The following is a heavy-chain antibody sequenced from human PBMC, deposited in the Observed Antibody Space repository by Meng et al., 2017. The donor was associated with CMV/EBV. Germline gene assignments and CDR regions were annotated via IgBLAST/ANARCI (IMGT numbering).Heavy chain of an antibody. V-gene: IGHV3-15*01. CDR3: TIDIAAAASP. Sequence: CADSGFTFSNAWMSWVRQAPGKGLEWVGRIKSKTDGGTTDYAAPVKGRFTISRDDSKNTLYLQMNSLKTEDTAVYYCTIDIAAAASPWGQGTLVTVSS. D-gene: IGHD6-13*01. CDR2: IKSKTDGGTT. CDR1: GFTFSNAW. J-gene: IGHJ5*02.